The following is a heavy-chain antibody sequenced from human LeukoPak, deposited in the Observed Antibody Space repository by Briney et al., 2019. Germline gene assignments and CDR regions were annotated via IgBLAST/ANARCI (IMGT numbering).Heavy chain of an antibody. Sequence: GGSLRLSCAASAFTFNNHAMNWVRQAPGKGLEWVAFARYDGSNKYYADSVKGRFTISRDNAKNSLYLQINSLRAEDTAVYYCARSLASGSYKGDFDYWGQGTLVTVSS. CDR2: ARYDGSNK. J-gene: IGHJ4*02. CDR3: ARSLASGSYKGDFDY. CDR1: AFTFNNHA. D-gene: IGHD1-26*01. V-gene: IGHV3-30*02.